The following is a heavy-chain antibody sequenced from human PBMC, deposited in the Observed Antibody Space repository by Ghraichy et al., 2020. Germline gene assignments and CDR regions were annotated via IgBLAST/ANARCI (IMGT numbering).Heavy chain of an antibody. CDR2: MNPNSGNT. D-gene: IGHD2-2*02. CDR1: GYTFTSYD. V-gene: IGHV1-8*01. J-gene: IGHJ6*02. CDR3: AILGYCSSTSCYNYYYYGMDV. Sequence: ASVKVSCKASGYTFTSYDINWVRQATGQGLEWMGWMNPNSGNTGYAQKFQGRVTMTRNTSISTAYMELSSLRSEDTAVYYCAILGYCSSTSCYNYYYYGMDVWGQGTTVTVSS.